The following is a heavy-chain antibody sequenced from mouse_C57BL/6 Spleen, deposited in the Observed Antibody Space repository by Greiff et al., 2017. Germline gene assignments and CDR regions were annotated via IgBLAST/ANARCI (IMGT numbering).Heavy chain of an antibody. CDR3: ARYYYGSSLGDY. CDR1: GYTFTSYW. V-gene: IGHV1-55*01. D-gene: IGHD1-1*01. CDR2: IYPGSGST. J-gene: IGHJ4*01. Sequence: QVQLQQPGAELVKPGASVKMSCKASGYTFTSYWITWVKQRPGQGLEWIGEIYPGSGSTNYNEKFKSKATLTVDTSSSTAYMQLSSLTSEDSAVYYCARYYYGSSLGDYWGQGTSVTVSS.